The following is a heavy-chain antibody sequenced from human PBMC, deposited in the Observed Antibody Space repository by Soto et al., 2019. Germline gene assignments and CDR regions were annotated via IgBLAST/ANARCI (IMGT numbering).Heavy chain of an antibody. CDR3: ARQIYDSDTGPNFQYYFDS. Sequence: PGDSVKISCKGSGYSFTSYWIGWVRQMPGKGLEWMGIIYPGDSQTYYSPSFRGHVTISVTKSITTVFLQWSSLRASDTAMYYCARQIYDSDTGPNFQYYFDSWGQGTPVTVSS. J-gene: IGHJ4*02. CDR1: GYSFTSYW. D-gene: IGHD3-22*01. V-gene: IGHV5-51*01. CDR2: IYPGDSQT.